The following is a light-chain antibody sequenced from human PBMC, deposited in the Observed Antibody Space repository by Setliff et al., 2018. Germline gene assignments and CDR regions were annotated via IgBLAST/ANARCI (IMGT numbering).Light chain of an antibody. V-gene: IGLV2-14*01. CDR1: SRDIGAYKF. J-gene: IGLJ1*01. Sequence: QSALAQPPSASGSPGQSLTISCTGTSRDIGAYKFVSWYQQLPGKAPKLIIFEVSNRPSGIPNRFSGSKSGNTASLSISGLQAEDEADYYCSSYTSLSTRVFGTGTKVTVL. CDR2: EVS. CDR3: SSYTSLSTRV.